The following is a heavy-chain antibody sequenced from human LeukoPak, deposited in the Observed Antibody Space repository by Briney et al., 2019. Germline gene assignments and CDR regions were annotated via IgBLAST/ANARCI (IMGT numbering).Heavy chain of an antibody. Sequence: GRSLRLSCAASGFTFSSYAMHWVRQAPGKGLEWVAVISYDGSNKYYADSVKGRFTISRDNSKNTLYLQMNSLRAEDTAVYYCARSRPYDSSGYKEYYFDYWGQGTLVTVSS. CDR1: GFTFSSYA. CDR2: ISYDGSNK. V-gene: IGHV3-30-3*01. CDR3: ARSRPYDSSGYKEYYFDY. J-gene: IGHJ4*02. D-gene: IGHD3-22*01.